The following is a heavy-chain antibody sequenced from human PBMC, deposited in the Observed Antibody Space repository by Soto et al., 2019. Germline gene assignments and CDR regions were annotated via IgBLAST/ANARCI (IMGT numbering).Heavy chain of an antibody. J-gene: IGHJ4*02. CDR2: IIPIFGTA. V-gene: IGHV1-69*13. D-gene: IGHD3-9*01. CDR3: ARELRYFDWLSPDFDY. Sequence: GASVKVSCKASGGTFSSYAISWVRQAPGQGPEWMGGIIPIFGTANYTQKFQGRVTITADESTSTAYMELSSLRSEDTAVYYCARELRYFDWLSPDFDYWGQGTLVTVSS. CDR1: GGTFSSYA.